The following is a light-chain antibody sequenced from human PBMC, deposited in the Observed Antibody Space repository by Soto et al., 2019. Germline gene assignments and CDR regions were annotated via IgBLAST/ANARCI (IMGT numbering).Light chain of an antibody. Sequence: EIVLTQSPATLSLSPGERATLSCRASQSVSSYLAWYQQKPGQAPRLLMYDAFTRATGIPARFSGSGSGTDFTLTISSLEPEDFAVYYCQQRSNWITFGGGTKWISN. V-gene: IGKV3-11*01. CDR3: QQRSNWIT. J-gene: IGKJ4*01. CDR1: QSVSSY. CDR2: DAF.